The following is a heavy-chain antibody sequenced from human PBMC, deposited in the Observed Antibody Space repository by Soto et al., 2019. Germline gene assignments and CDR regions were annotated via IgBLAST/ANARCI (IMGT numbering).Heavy chain of an antibody. J-gene: IGHJ4*02. CDR1: GFTFNIYG. Sequence: QVQLVESGGGVVQPGTSLRLSCAASGFTFNIYGMHWVRQAPGKGLEWVAIISNDGTNKIYADSVKGRFTISRDNSKNTLYLQMNDLRGGDTAVYYCARAMNAFGFYSDNWGQGTLVAVSS. CDR2: ISNDGTNK. CDR3: ARAMNAFGFYSDN. D-gene: IGHD1-1*01. V-gene: IGHV3-30*03.